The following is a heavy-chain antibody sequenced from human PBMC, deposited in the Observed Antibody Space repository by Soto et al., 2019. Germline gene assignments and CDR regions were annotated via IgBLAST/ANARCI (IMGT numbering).Heavy chain of an antibody. CDR1: GGSFSGYY. CDR3: ARRYYDILTGYYNNWFDP. D-gene: IGHD3-9*01. CDR2: INHSGST. Sequence: QVQLQQWGAGLLKPSETLSLTCAVYGGSFSGYYWSWIRQPPGKGLEWIGEINHSGSTNYNPSLKSRVTISVDTSKNQFSLKLSSVTAADTAVYYCARRYYDILTGYYNNWFDPWGQGTLVTVSS. J-gene: IGHJ5*02. V-gene: IGHV4-34*01.